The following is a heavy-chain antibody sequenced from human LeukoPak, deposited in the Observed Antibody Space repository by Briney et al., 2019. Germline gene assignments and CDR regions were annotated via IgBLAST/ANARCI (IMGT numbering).Heavy chain of an antibody. CDR3: TTHRGYSSGFNFDF. V-gene: IGHV3-15*01. J-gene: IGHJ4*02. CDR1: GFTFSSYA. Sequence: GGSLRLSCAASGFTFSSYAMSWVRQAPGKGLEWVGHINIVTERGTADYAAPVKGRFTISRDDSKSSLYLQMSSLNIEDTAVYFCTTHRGYSSGFNFDFWGQGTPVIVPS. D-gene: IGHD6-19*01. CDR2: INIVTERGTA.